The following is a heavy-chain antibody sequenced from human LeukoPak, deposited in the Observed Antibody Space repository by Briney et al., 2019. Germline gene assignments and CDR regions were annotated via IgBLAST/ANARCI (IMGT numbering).Heavy chain of an antibody. CDR2: IYPGDSDT. V-gene: IGHV5-51*01. CDR1: GYSFTSYW. CDR3: ARFSAHDYDFWSGYPDY. D-gene: IGHD3-3*01. Sequence: GESLKISCKGSGYSFTSYWIGWVRQMPGKGLEWMGIIYPGDSDTRYSPSFQGQVTISADKSISTAYLQWSSLKASDTAMYYCARFSAHDYDFWSGYPDYWGQGTLVTVSS. J-gene: IGHJ4*02.